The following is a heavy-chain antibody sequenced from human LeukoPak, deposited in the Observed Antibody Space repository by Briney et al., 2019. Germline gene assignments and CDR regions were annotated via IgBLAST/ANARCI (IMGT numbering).Heavy chain of an antibody. D-gene: IGHD1-26*01. CDR1: GFTFSSYP. J-gene: IGHJ4*02. V-gene: IGHV3-23*01. Sequence: GGSLRLSCAASGFTFSSYPMIWVRQAPGKGLEWVSTISGSGASIYYADSVKGRFTISRDNSKNMLYVQMSSLRAEDTAVYYCAKDMRPLGTQTQGIDHWGQGTLVTVSS. CDR3: AKDMRPLGTQTQGIDH. CDR2: ISGSGASI.